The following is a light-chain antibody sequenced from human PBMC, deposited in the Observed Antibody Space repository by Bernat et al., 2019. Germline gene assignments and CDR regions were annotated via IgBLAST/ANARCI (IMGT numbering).Light chain of an antibody. CDR2: DAS. CDR1: PDISNY. J-gene: IGKJ5*01. Sequence: DIQMTQSPSSLSASVGDRVTITCQASPDISNYLNWYQQKQGKAPKLLIYDASNLETGVPSRFSGSGSGTDFTFTISSLQPEDIATYYCQQYDNLITFGQGTRLEIK. CDR3: QQYDNLIT. V-gene: IGKV1-33*01.